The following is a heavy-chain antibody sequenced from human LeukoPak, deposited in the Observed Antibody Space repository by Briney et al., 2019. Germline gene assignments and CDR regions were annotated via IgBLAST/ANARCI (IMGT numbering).Heavy chain of an antibody. CDR3: AKGTSSSCYSAPNY. Sequence: GGSLRLSCAASGFTFSSYAMNWVRQAPGKGLEWVSAICSNDNNTYYANSVKGRFTISRDNSKNTQSLQLNSLRAEDTAVYYCAKGTSSSCYSAPNYWGQGTLVTVSS. D-gene: IGHD2-15*01. CDR2: ICSNDNNT. CDR1: GFTFSSYA. V-gene: IGHV3-23*01. J-gene: IGHJ4*02.